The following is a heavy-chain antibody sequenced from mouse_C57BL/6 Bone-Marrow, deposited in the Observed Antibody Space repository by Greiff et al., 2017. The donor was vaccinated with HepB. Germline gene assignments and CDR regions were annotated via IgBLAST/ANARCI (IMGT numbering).Heavy chain of an antibody. J-gene: IGHJ3*01. CDR1: GYTFTDYY. Sequence: VQLQESGAELVRPGASVKLSCKASGYTFTDYYINWVKQSPGQGLEWIARIYPGSGNTYYNEKFKGKATLTAEKSSSTAYMQLSSLTSEDSAVYFCAILWFAYWGQGTLVTVSA. CDR3: AILWFAY. V-gene: IGHV1-76*01. CDR2: IYPGSGNT.